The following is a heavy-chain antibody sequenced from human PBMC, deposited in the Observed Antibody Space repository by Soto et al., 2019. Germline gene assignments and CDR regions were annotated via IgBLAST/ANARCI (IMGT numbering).Heavy chain of an antibody. CDR3: ARDREYYYDGSGNVYYHYGMDV. Sequence: QVQLVESGAEVKKPGASVKVSCKASGYTFTNYAISWVRQAPGQGLEWMGWISAYGNTRYAQKFQGRVTMTTDTRTDTAYMELRSLRSDDTAVYYCARDREYYYDGSGNVYYHYGMDVWGQGTTVTVS. V-gene: IGHV1-18*04. CDR2: ISAYGNT. D-gene: IGHD3-22*01. CDR1: GYTFTNYA. J-gene: IGHJ6*02.